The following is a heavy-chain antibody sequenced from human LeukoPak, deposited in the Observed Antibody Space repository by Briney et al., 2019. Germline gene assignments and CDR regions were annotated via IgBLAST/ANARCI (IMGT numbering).Heavy chain of an antibody. CDR2: ISTDGCTT. D-gene: IGHD2-2*01. CDR3: ARDYARAVEY. V-gene: IGHV3-74*01. CDR1: GFTFSNAW. Sequence: GSLRLSCAASGFTFSNAWMSWVRQAPGKGLVWVSCISTDGCTTRYADSVKGRFTISRDNAKSTLYLQMDSLRAEDTAVYYCARDYARAVEYWGQGTLATVSS. J-gene: IGHJ4*02.